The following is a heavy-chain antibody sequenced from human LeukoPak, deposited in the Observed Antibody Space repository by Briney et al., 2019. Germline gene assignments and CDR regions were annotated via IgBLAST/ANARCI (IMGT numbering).Heavy chain of an antibody. CDR1: GYTFTSYY. J-gene: IGHJ3*02. V-gene: IGHV1-46*01. D-gene: IGHD4-17*01. CDR2: IDPSGGST. Sequence: ASVKVSCKASGYTFTSYYMHWVRQAPGQGLEWMGIIDPSGGSTSYAQKFQGRVTMTRDTSTSTVYMELSSLRSEDTAVYYCARVFDSGQDYGDFLLGYAFDIWGQGTTVTVSS. CDR3: ARVFDSGQDYGDFLLGYAFDI.